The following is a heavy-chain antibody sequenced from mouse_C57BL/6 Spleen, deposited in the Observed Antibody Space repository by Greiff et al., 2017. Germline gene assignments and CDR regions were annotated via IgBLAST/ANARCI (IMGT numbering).Heavy chain of an antibody. D-gene: IGHD2-4*01. CDR1: GYTFTEYT. V-gene: IGHV1-62-2*01. CDR2: FYPGSGSI. CDR3: ARHESFYDYDGDYAMDY. Sequence: QVQLKQSGAELVKPGASVKLSCKASGYTFTEYTIHWVKQRSGQGLEWIGWFYPGSGSIKYNEKFKDKATLTADKSSSTVYMELSRLTSEDSAVYFCARHESFYDYDGDYAMDYWGQGTSVTVSS. J-gene: IGHJ4*01.